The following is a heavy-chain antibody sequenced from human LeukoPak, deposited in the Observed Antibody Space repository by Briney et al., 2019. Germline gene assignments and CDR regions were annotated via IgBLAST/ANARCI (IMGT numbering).Heavy chain of an antibody. Sequence: ASVKVSCKASGYTFTSYHMHWVRQAPGQGLEWMGWINPNSGGTNYAQKFQGRVTMTTDTSTSTAYMELRSLRSDDTAVYYCARGRSVVIAAAGTDYWGQGTLVTVSS. V-gene: IGHV1-2*02. J-gene: IGHJ4*02. D-gene: IGHD6-13*01. CDR1: GYTFTSYH. CDR3: ARGRSVVIAAAGTDY. CDR2: INPNSGGT.